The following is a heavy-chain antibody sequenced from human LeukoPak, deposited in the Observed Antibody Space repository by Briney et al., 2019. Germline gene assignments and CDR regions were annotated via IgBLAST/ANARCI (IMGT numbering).Heavy chain of an antibody. CDR2: ISGSGGST. Sequence: GGSLRLSCAASGFTFSSYAMSWVRQAPGKGLEWVSAISGSGGSTYYADSVKGRFTISRDNSKNTLYLQMNSLRADDTAVYYCAKGGRGYSYGYGYYYYYYMDVWGKGTTVTVSS. J-gene: IGHJ6*03. D-gene: IGHD5-18*01. CDR1: GFTFSSYA. V-gene: IGHV3-23*01. CDR3: AKGGRGYSYGYGYYYYYYMDV.